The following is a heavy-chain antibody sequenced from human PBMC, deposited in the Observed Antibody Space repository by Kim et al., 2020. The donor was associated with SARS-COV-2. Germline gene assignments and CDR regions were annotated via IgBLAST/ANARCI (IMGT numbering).Heavy chain of an antibody. D-gene: IGHD6-6*01. Sequence: KLQGRVTMTTDTSTSTAYMELRSLRSDDTAVYYCARGRDGYSSSSWFDPWGQGTLVTVSS. J-gene: IGHJ5*02. V-gene: IGHV1-18*01. CDR3: ARGRDGYSSSSWFDP.